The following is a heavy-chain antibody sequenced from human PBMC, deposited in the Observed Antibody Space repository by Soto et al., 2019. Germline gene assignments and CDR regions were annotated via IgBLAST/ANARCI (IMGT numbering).Heavy chain of an antibody. CDR3: ARGHYYDRPYYFDY. Sequence: SETLSLTCTVSGGSISSYYWSWIRQPPGKGLEWIGYIYYSGSTNYNPSLKSRVTISVDTSKNQFSLKLSSVTAADTAVYYCARGHYYDRPYYFDYWGQGILVTVSS. CDR2: IYYSGST. J-gene: IGHJ4*02. V-gene: IGHV4-59*01. CDR1: GGSISSYY. D-gene: IGHD3-10*02.